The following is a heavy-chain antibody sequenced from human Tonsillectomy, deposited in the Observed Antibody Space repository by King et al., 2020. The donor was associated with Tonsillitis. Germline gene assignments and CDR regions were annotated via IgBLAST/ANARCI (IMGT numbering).Heavy chain of an antibody. CDR2: INQSGST. Sequence: VQLQQWGAGLLKPSETLSLTCGVNGGSVSGYYWSWIRQPPGKGLEWIGEINQSGSTNYNPSLKSRVIVSVDMSKNQISLNLSSVTAADTAVYYCARRPGNLVQPWGQGTLGTVSP. CDR3: ARRPGNLVQP. CDR1: GGSVSGYY. V-gene: IGHV4-34*01. J-gene: IGHJ5*02. D-gene: IGHD1-7*01.